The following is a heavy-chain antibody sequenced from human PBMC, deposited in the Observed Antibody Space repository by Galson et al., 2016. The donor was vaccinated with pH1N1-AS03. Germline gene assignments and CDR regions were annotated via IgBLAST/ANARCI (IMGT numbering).Heavy chain of an antibody. CDR2: IRSKTYGGTT. CDR1: GFTFGDYP. J-gene: IGHJ3*02. Sequence: SLRLSCAASGFTFGDYPLTWFRQAPGKGLEWVGFIRSKTYGGTTEYAASVKGRFTISRDDSKSIAYLQMNSLKTEDPAVYYCARARTSPGSLAGVGVDIWGQGTMVTVSS. V-gene: IGHV3-49*03. CDR3: ARARTSPGSLAGVGVDI. D-gene: IGHD2-15*01.